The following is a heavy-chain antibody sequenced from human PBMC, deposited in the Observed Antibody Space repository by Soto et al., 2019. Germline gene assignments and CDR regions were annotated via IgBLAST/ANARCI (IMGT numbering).Heavy chain of an antibody. V-gene: IGHV3-23*01. J-gene: IGHJ6*02. CDR1: GFTFSSYA. Sequence: GGSLRLSCAASGFTFSSYAMSWVRQAPGKGLEWVSAISGSGASTYYADSVKGRFTISRDNSKNTLYLQMNSLRAEDTAVYYCAKDFPQTGYYYYGMDVWGQGTTVTVSS. CDR2: ISGSGAST. CDR3: AKDFPQTGYYYYGMDV.